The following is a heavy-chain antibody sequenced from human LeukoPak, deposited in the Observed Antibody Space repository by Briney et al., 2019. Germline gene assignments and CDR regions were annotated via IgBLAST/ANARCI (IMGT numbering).Heavy chain of an antibody. Sequence: GRSLRLSCAASGFTFSSCGMHWVRQAPGKGLEWVAVIWYDGSNKYYADSVKGRFTISRDNSKNTLYLQMNSLRAEDTAVYYCARDNGHSTHWGQGTLVTVSS. CDR1: GFTFSSCG. D-gene: IGHD2-8*01. CDR3: ARDNGHSTH. J-gene: IGHJ4*02. V-gene: IGHV3-33*01. CDR2: IWYDGSNK.